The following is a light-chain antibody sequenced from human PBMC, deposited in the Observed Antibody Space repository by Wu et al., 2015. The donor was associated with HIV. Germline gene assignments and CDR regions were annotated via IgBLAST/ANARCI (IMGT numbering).Light chain of an antibody. Sequence: EIVMTQSPATLSVSPGERATLSCRASQSISSNLAWYQQKPGQAPRLLISGASNRASGIPDRFSGSGSGTDFTLTISRLEPEDSAVYYCQQYGSSLTWTFGQGTKVEI. J-gene: IGKJ1*01. CDR2: GAS. CDR3: QQYGSSLTWT. V-gene: IGKV3-20*01. CDR1: QSISSN.